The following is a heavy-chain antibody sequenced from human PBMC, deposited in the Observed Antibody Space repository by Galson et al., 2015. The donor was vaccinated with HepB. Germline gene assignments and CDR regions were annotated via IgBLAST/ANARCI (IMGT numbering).Heavy chain of an antibody. D-gene: IGHD3-10*01. CDR3: ARGKVLLWFGEFPTTNWFDP. CDR2: INPNSGGT. Sequence: SVKVSCKASGYTFTGYYMHWVRQAPGQGLEWMGWINPNSGGTNYAQKFQGRVTMTRDTPISTAYMELSRLRSDDTAVYYCARGKVLLWFGEFPTTNWFDPWGQGTLVTVSS. CDR1: GYTFTGYY. V-gene: IGHV1-2*02. J-gene: IGHJ5*02.